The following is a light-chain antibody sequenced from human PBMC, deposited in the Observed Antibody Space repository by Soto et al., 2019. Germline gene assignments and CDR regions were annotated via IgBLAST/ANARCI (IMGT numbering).Light chain of an antibody. J-gene: IGKJ1*01. Sequence: EIVMTQSPATLSVSPGERATLSCRASQSVSSNLAWYQRKPGQAPRLLSYGASTRATGIPARFSGSGSGTEFTLTISSLQSEDFAVYYCQQYNNWPRTFGQGTKVDIK. CDR3: QQYNNWPRT. CDR2: GAS. CDR1: QSVSSN. V-gene: IGKV3-15*01.